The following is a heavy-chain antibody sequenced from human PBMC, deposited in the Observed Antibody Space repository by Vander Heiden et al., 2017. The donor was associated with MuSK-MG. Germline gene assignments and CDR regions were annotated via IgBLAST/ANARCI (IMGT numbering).Heavy chain of an antibody. Sequence: QITLKESGPTLVKPTQTLTLTCTFSGFSLSTSGVGVGWIRQPPGKALEWLALIYWDDDKRYSPSLKSRLTITKDTSKNQVVLTMTNMDTVETATYYCAHISYVVAARQKFDHFDYWGQGTLVTVYS. J-gene: IGHJ4*02. CDR2: IYWDDDK. D-gene: IGHD2-15*01. V-gene: IGHV2-5*02. CDR3: AHISYVVAARQKFDHFDY. CDR1: GFSLSTSGVG.